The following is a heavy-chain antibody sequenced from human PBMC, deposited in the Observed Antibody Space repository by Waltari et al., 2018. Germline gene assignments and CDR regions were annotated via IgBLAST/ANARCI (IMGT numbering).Heavy chain of an antibody. V-gene: IGHV4-34*01. J-gene: IGHJ4*02. D-gene: IGHD3-22*01. CDR2: INHSGRT. CDR3: ASLYYDSNNGIPDY. CDR1: GGSFSGYY. Sequence: QVQLQQWGAGLLKPSETLSLTCAVYGGSFSGYYWSWIRQPPGKGLEWIGEINHSGRTNYNPSLKSRVTISVDTSKNQFSLKLSSVTAADTAVYYCASLYYDSNNGIPDYWGQGTLVTVSS.